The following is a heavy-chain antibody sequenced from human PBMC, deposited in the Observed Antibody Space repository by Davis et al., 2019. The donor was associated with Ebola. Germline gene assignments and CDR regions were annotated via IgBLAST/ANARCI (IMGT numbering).Heavy chain of an antibody. Sequence: SETLSLTCAVYGGSFSGYYWSWIRQPPGKGLEWIGEINHSGSTNYNPSLKSRVTISVDTSKNQFSLKLSSVTAADTAVYYCARDRKESVTTILYYYYGMDVWGKGTTVTVSS. D-gene: IGHD4-11*01. CDR2: INHSGST. V-gene: IGHV4-34*01. J-gene: IGHJ6*04. CDR3: ARDRKESVTTILYYYYGMDV. CDR1: GGSFSGYY.